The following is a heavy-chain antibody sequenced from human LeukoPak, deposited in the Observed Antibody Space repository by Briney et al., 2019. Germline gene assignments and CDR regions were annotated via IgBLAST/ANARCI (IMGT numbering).Heavy chain of an antibody. CDR2: ISSSSSYI. CDR3: ARDQAGSDYDILTGYWYYYMDV. CDR1: GFTFSSYS. Sequence: PGGSLRLSCAASGFTFSSYSMNWVRQAPGKGLEWVSSISSSSSYIYYADSVKGRFTISRDNAKNSLYLQMNSLRAEDTAVYYCARDQAGSDYDILTGYWYYYMDVWGKGTTVTVSS. D-gene: IGHD3-9*01. J-gene: IGHJ6*03. V-gene: IGHV3-21*01.